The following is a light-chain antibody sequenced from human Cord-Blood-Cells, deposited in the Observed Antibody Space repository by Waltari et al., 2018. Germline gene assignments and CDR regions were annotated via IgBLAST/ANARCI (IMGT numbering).Light chain of an antibody. J-gene: IGKJ1*01. CDR2: GAS. Sequence: EIVMTQSPATLSVSPGERATLSCRASQGVSSNLAWYQQKPGQAPRLNIYGASTRATGIPARFSGSGYGTEFTLTISSLQSEDFAVYYCQQYNNWPKWTFGQGTKVEIK. CDR3: QQYNNWPKWT. CDR1: QGVSSN. V-gene: IGKV3-15*01.